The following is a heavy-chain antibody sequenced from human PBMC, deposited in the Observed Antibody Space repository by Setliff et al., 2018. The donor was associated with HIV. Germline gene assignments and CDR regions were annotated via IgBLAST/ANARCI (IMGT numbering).Heavy chain of an antibody. CDR1: GFTFDDYG. J-gene: IGHJ4*02. CDR2: ISWNGGST. Sequence: PGGSLRLSCAASGFTFDDYGMTWVRQAPGKGLEWLSGISWNGGSTGYADSVQGRFTISRDNARNSLFLQMNSLRVEDTAVYYCARDTCDTPSCYAGPRFVYWGQGNLVTVSS. CDR3: ARDTCDTPSCYAGPRFVY. D-gene: IGHD2-2*01. V-gene: IGHV3-20*04.